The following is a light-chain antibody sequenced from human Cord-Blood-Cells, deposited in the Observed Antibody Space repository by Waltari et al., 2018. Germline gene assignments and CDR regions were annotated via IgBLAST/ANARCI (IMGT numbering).Light chain of an antibody. CDR2: KVS. V-gene: IGKV2D-30*01. Sequence: DVVMTQSPLSLPVTLGQPASISCRSSQSLVYSDGNTYLNWFQQRPGQSPRRLIYKVSNWDSGVPDRFGGSGSGTDFTLKISRVEAEDVGVYYCMQGTHWLTFGPGTKVDIK. J-gene: IGKJ3*01. CDR1: QSLVYSDGNTY. CDR3: MQGTHWLT.